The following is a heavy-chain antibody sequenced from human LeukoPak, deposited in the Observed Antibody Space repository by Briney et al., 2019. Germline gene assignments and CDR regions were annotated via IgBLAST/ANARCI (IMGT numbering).Heavy chain of an antibody. CDR2: IYYSGST. CDR1: GGSISSSSYY. V-gene: IGHV4-39*07. CDR3: AKYSSDWLDAFDI. Sequence: SETLSLTCTVSGGSISSSSYYWGWIRQPPGKGLEWIGSIYYSGSTYYNPSLKSRVARSVDTSKNQFSLKLSSVTAADTAVYYCAKYSSDWLDAFDIWGQGTMVTVSS. J-gene: IGHJ3*02. D-gene: IGHD6-19*01.